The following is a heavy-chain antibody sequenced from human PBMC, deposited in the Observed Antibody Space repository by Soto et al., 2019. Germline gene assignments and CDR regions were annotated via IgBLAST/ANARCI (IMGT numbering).Heavy chain of an antibody. V-gene: IGHV3-15*07. CDR2: IKSKNDGGTL. CDR3: STSGYGGFDY. Sequence: PGGSLRLSCAASGFTFSNAWMNWVRQAPGKGLEWVGRIKSKNDGGTLDYASPVKGRFTISRDDSKKTSYLQMNSLKTEDTDIYYCSTSGYGGFDYWGQGVLVTVSS. D-gene: IGHD5-12*01. J-gene: IGHJ4*02. CDR1: GFTFSNAW.